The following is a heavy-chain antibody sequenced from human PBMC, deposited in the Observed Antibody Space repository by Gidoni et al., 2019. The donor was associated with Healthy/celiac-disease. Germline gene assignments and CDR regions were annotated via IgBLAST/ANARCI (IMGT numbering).Heavy chain of an antibody. D-gene: IGHD3-22*01. CDR1: GFTFSSYA. V-gene: IGHV3-23*01. J-gene: IGHJ4*02. Sequence: EVQLLESGGGLVQPGGSLRLSCAASGFTFSSYAMSWVRQAPGKGLEWVSAISGSGGSTYYADSVKGRFTISRDNSKNTLYLQMNSLRAEDTAVYYCAKGLYYYDSSGYYSPFDYWGQGTLVTVSS. CDR3: AKGLYYYDSSGYYSPFDY. CDR2: ISGSGGST.